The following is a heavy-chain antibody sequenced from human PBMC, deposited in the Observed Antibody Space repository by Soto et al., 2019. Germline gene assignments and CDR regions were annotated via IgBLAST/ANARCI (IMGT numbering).Heavy chain of an antibody. CDR3: ARDSGSRYFDYIDS. CDR2: ISHSGSTT. Sequence: GGSLRLSCAASGFTFSDYEMNWFRQAPGKGLEWVSYISHSGSTTSYADSVKGRFTISTDDAEKSVYLHMNSLRAEDSAIYYCARDSGSRYFDYIDSWGQGALVTVSS. V-gene: IGHV3-48*03. J-gene: IGHJ4*01. D-gene: IGHD2-15*01. CDR1: GFTFSDYE.